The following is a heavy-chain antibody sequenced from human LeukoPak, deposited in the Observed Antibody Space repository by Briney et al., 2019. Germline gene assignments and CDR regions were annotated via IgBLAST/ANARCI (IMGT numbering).Heavy chain of an antibody. J-gene: IGHJ4*02. CDR1: GYTFTSYY. D-gene: IGHD3-3*01. CDR3: GIAGVVTTIDY. Sequence: ASVKVSCKASGYTFTSYYMHWVRQAPGQGLEWMGRINPNSGGTNYAQKFQGRVTMTRDTSISTAYMELSRLRSDDTAVYYCGIAGVVTTIDYWGQGTLVTVSS. CDR2: INPNSGGT. V-gene: IGHV1-2*06.